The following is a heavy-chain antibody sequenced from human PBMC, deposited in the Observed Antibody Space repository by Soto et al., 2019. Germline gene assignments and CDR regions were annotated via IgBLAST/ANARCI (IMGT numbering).Heavy chain of an antibody. J-gene: IGHJ3*02. V-gene: IGHV3-23*01. CDR3: PPPRGYGIFDAVDM. Sequence: EVQLLQTGGGLVQPGGSLRLSCAASGFIFSTYAMNWVRQVPGKGLEWVSAINANGGSTFYAESVRGRFTISRDNSINLFFLQRSHLKTENTAVYYCPPPRGYGIFDAVDMGGRGKMFPVFS. CDR2: INANGGST. D-gene: IGHD3-9*01. CDR1: GFIFSTYA.